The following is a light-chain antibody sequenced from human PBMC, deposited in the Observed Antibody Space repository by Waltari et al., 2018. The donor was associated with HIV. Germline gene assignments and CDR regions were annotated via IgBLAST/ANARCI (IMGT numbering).Light chain of an antibody. CDR2: AAS. V-gene: IGKV1-39*01. CDR1: QSISRY. J-gene: IGKJ1*01. CDR3: QQANSFPRT. Sequence: DIQMTQSPSSLSASVGDRVTITCRASQSISRYLNWYQQKLGKAPNLLIYAASSLQSGVPSRFSGSGFGTEFTLTINNLQPEDFATYYCQQANSFPRTFGQGTKVEMK.